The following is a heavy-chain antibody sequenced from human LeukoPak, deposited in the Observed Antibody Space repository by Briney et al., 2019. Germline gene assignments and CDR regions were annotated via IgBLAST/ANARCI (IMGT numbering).Heavy chain of an antibody. CDR3: ARDRVSGSSWYDVYDY. D-gene: IGHD6-13*01. V-gene: IGHV3-48*01. Sequence: GGSLRLSCAASGFTFSRYSMNWVRQAPGKGLEWVSYISSSTSTIYYADSVKGRFTISRDNAKNSLYLQMNSLRAEDTAVYYCARDRVSGSSWYDVYDYWGQGTLVAVSS. J-gene: IGHJ4*02. CDR2: ISSSTSTI. CDR1: GFTFSRYS.